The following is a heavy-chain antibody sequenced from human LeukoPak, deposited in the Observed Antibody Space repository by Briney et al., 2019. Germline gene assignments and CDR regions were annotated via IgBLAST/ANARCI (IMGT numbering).Heavy chain of an antibody. J-gene: IGHJ4*02. CDR3: ARASYGSGSYADY. CDR2: IYSGGST. CDR1: GFAVSSNY. D-gene: IGHD3-10*01. V-gene: IGHV3-53*01. Sequence: GGSLRLSCAASGFAVSSNYMSWVRQAPGKGLEWVSVIYSGGSTYYADSVKGRFTISRDNSKNTLYLQMNSLRAEDTAVYYCARASYGSGSYADYWGQGTLVTVSS.